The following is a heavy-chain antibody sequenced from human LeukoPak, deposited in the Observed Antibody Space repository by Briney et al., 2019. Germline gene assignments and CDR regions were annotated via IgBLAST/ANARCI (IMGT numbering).Heavy chain of an antibody. J-gene: IGHJ4*02. CDR3: ARGRGRYYYDSSGYYFDY. CDR2: INHSGST. CDR1: GGSISSSSYY. Sequence: PSETLSLTCTVSGGSISSSSYYWSWIRQPPGKGLEWIGEINHSGSTNYNPSLKSRVTISVDTSKNQFSLKLSSVTAADTAVYYCARGRGRYYYDSSGYYFDYWGQGTLVTVSS. V-gene: IGHV4-39*07. D-gene: IGHD3-22*01.